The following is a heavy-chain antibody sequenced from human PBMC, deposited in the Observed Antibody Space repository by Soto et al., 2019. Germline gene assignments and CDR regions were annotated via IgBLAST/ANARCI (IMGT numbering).Heavy chain of an antibody. V-gene: IGHV4-59*01. Sequence: SXXRQPPGKGLEWIGYIYYSGSTNYNPSLKSRVTISVDTSKNQFSLKLSSVTAADTAVYYCARAGYSSSWYDYWGQGTLVTVSS. CDR2: IYYSGST. J-gene: IGHJ4*02. D-gene: IGHD6-13*01. CDR3: ARAGYSSSWYDY.